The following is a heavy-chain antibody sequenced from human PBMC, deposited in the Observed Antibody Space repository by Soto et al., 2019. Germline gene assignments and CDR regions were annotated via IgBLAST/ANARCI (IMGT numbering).Heavy chain of an antibody. J-gene: IGHJ4*02. CDR2: IKRDGSEK. CDR1: GFTFSSYW. CDR3: GASAAAGPYDY. Sequence: GGSLRLSCAASGFTFSSYWMSWVRQAPGKGPEWVANIKRDGSEKFYVDSVMGRFTISRDNAKNSLYLQMNSLRAEDTAVYYCGASAAAGPYDYWGQGTLVTVSS. D-gene: IGHD6-13*01. V-gene: IGHV3-7*05.